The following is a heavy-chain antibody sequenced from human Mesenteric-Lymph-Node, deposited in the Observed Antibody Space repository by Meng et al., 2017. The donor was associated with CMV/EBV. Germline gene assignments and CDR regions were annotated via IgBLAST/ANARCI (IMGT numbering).Heavy chain of an antibody. CDR1: GYSFTGYY. Sequence: ASVKVSCKASGYSFTGYYMHWVRQAPGQGLEWMGWINPNSGGTTCEQKFQGRVTMTRDTSISTAYMELSTLRSDDTAVYYCARDLSSGRTRGFDYWGQGTLVTVSS. CDR3: ARDLSSGRTRGFDY. J-gene: IGHJ4*02. CDR2: INPNSGGT. V-gene: IGHV1-2*02. D-gene: IGHD6-19*01.